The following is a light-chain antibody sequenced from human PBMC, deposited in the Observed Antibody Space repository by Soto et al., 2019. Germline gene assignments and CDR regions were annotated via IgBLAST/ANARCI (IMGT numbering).Light chain of an antibody. Sequence: QSALTQPPSVSGSPGQSVTISCTGTSSDVGSYNRVSWYQQPPGTAPKLMIYEVSNRPSGVPDRFSGSKSGNTASLTISGVPAEDEAYYYCSLYTSRSVVFRGGTKLTVL. CDR2: EVS. J-gene: IGLJ2*01. CDR1: SSDVGSYNR. V-gene: IGLV2-18*01. CDR3: SLYTSRSVV.